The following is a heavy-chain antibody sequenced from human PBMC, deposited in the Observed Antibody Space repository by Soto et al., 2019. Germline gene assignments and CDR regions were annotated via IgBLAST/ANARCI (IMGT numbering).Heavy chain of an antibody. CDR2: ISSSGTYI. CDR3: ARIRMYYSSSDSAHCLDY. V-gene: IGHV3-21*01. Sequence: PGGSLRLSCAASGFTFSDYDINWVRQSPGKGLEWVSPISSSGTYIYYADSLKGRFTISRDTAKNSVYLQMNSLRADDTAVYYCARIRMYYSSSDSAHCLDYWGQGVLVTVSS. D-gene: IGHD6-13*01. J-gene: IGHJ4*02. CDR1: GFTFSDYD.